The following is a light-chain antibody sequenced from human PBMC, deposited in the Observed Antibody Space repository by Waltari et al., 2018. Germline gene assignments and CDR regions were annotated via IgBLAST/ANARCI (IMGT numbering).Light chain of an antibody. CDR1: QTVSRT. CDR2: DAS. J-gene: IGKJ1*01. CDR3: QKYGTLPAT. V-gene: IGKV3-20*01. Sequence: EIVLTQSPGTLSLSPGERAPPSCRASQTVSRTLAWYQPKPGQAPRLLIYDASTRATGIPDRFSGSGSGTDFSLTISSLEPEDFVVYYCQKYGTLPATFGQGTKVEIK.